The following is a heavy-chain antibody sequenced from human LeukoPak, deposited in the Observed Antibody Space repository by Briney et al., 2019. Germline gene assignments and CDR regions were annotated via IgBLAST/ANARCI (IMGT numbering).Heavy chain of an antibody. J-gene: IGHJ1*01. CDR2: ITGSGATT. CDR1: GFTFRNYA. CDR3: GKDPNGDYVGAFDFQR. V-gene: IGHV3-23*01. D-gene: IGHD4-17*01. Sequence: GSLRLSCAASGFTFRNYAVVWVRQAPGKGLEWVSAITGSGATTYYADSVRGRLTIYRDNSKNTLYLQMNSLRGEDTAVYYCGKDPNGDYVGAFDFQRWGQGTLVTVSS.